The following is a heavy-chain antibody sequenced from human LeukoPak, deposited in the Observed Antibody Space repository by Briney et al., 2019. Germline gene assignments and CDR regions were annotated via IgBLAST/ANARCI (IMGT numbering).Heavy chain of an antibody. CDR3: ARLTRGSSGGY. CDR1: GFTFSSYW. V-gene: IGHV3-7*03. Sequence: GGSLRLSCAASGFTFSSYWMNWARQAPGKGPGWVATTKEDGSEKYYVDSVKGRFTISRDNAENALYLQMSSLRADDTAIYFCARLTRGSSGGYWGQGTLVTVSS. CDR2: TKEDGSEK. D-gene: IGHD3-10*01. J-gene: IGHJ4*02.